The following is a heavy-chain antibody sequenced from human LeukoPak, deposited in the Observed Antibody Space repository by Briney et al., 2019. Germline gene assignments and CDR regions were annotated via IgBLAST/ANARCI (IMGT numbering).Heavy chain of an antibody. D-gene: IGHD3-10*01. Sequence: GGSLRLSCAASGFTFSSYAMSWVRQAPGKGLEWVSAISGSGGSTYYADSVKGRFTISRDNSKKTLYLQMNGLRAEDTAVYYCAKDPFGSDRGSPYYWGQGTLVTVSS. J-gene: IGHJ4*02. CDR2: ISGSGGST. CDR3: AKDPFGSDRGSPYY. CDR1: GFTFSSYA. V-gene: IGHV3-23*01.